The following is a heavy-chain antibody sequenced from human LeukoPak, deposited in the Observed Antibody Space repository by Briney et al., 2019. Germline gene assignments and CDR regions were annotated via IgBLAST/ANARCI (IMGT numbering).Heavy chain of an antibody. CDR2: IHHSGST. D-gene: IGHD2-15*01. CDR1: GGTLSGYY. CDR3: ARHNRYCSGSSCSNGGDFDY. V-gene: IGHV4-34*01. J-gene: IGHJ4*02. Sequence: SETLSLTCVVYGGTLSGYYWTWIRQPPGKGLEWIGEIHHSGSTKSNPSLKSRVSLSVDTSKNQFSLNLGSVTAADTAIYYCARHNRYCSGSSCSNGGDFDYWGLGSLVTVSS.